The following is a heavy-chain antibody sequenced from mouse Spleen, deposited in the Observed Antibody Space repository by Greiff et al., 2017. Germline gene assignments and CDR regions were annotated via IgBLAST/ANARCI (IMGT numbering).Heavy chain of an antibody. D-gene: IGHD4-1*01. Sequence: VKLVESGPGLVQPSQSLSITCTVSGFSLTSYGVHWVRQSPGKGLEWLGVIWSGGSTDYNAAFISRLSISKDNSKSQVFFKMNSLQADDTAIYFCARRHWDDYAMDYWGQGTSVTVSS. V-gene: IGHV2-2*01. CDR1: GFSLTSYG. CDR2: IWSGGST. CDR3: ARRHWDDYAMDY. J-gene: IGHJ4*01.